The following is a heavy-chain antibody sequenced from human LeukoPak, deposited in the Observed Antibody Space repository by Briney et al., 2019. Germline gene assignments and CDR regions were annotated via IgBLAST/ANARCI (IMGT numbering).Heavy chain of an antibody. J-gene: IGHJ4*02. CDR2: ISSSGNYI. Sequence: GGSLRLSCAASRFTFSSYSMNWVRQAPGKGLEWVSSISSSGNYIYYADSVKGRFTISRDNAKNSLYLQMNSLRAEDTAVYYCARDTIQQQLVLEDRGYPYYFEHWGQGTLVTVSS. CDR3: ARDTIQQQLVLEDRGYPYYFEH. D-gene: IGHD6-13*01. CDR1: RFTFSSYS. V-gene: IGHV3-21*01.